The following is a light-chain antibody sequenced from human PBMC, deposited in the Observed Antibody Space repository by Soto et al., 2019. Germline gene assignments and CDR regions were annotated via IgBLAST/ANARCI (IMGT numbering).Light chain of an antibody. CDR2: NAF. V-gene: IGKV3-20*01. J-gene: IGKJ1*01. CDR1: QSVSSSY. CDR3: QQYHSYST. Sequence: EIVLTQSPGTLSLSNGEGATLSCRASQSVSSSYLAWYQQKPGQAPRLLIYNAFSRPTGIPDRFSASGSGTEFTLTITSLQPDDFATYFCQQYHSYSTLGQGTKV.